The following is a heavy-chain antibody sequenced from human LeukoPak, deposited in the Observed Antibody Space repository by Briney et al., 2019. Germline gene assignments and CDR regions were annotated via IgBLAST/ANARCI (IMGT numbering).Heavy chain of an antibody. J-gene: IGHJ6*02. CDR1: GYTLTSYG. V-gene: IGHV1-18*01. Sequence: ASVKVSCKASGYTLTSYGISWVRQAPGQGLEWMGWISAYNGNTNYAQKLQGRVTMTTDTSTSTAYMELRSLRSDDTAVYYCARVPTIFGVVITGRYGMDVWGQGTTVTVSS. CDR3: ARVPTIFGVVITGRYGMDV. CDR2: ISAYNGNT. D-gene: IGHD3-3*01.